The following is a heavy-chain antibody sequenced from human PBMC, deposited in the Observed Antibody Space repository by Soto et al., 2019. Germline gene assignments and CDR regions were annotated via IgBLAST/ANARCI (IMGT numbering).Heavy chain of an antibody. Sequence: QVQLVQSGAEVKKPGASVKVSCKASGYTFTSYGISWVRQAPGQGLEGMGWISAYNGNTNYAQKLQGRVTMTTDTATSTAYMELRSLRSDDTAVYYCAREPTPRGWLPSQYGGMDVWGQGTTVTVSS. CDR2: ISAYNGNT. D-gene: IGHD6-19*01. CDR3: AREPTPRGWLPSQYGGMDV. J-gene: IGHJ6*02. V-gene: IGHV1-18*01. CDR1: GYTFTSYG.